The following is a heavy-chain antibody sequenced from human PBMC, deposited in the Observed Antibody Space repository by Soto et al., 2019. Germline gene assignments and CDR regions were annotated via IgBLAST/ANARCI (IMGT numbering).Heavy chain of an antibody. V-gene: IGHV3-21*01. D-gene: IGHD2-2*01. J-gene: IGHJ4*02. CDR2: ISSSSSYI. CDR3: ARTAPHCSSTSCSARGY. CDR1: GFTFSSYS. Sequence: GGSLRLSCAASGFTFSSYSMNWVRQAPGKGLEWVSSISSSSSYIYYADSVKGRFTISRDNAKNSLYLQMNSLRAEDTAVYYCARTAPHCSSTSCSARGYWGQGTLVTVSS.